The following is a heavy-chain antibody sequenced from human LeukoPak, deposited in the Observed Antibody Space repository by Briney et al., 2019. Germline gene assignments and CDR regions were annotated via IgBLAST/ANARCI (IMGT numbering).Heavy chain of an antibody. D-gene: IGHD6-13*01. CDR3: ARSVNLGIAAALDY. CDR2: IWNDGNKK. Sequence: GGSLRLSCVASELIFSTYGMHWVRQAPGKGLDWVAVIWNDGNKKYYADSVKGRFTISRDNSKNTLYLQMSGLRGEDTAIYYCARSVNLGIAAALDYWGQGTLVAVSS. CDR1: ELIFSTYG. V-gene: IGHV3-33*01. J-gene: IGHJ4*02.